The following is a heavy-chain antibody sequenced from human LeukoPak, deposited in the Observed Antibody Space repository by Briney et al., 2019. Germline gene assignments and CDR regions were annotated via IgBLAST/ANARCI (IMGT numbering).Heavy chain of an antibody. V-gene: IGHV3-7*03. CDR1: GFTFSSYW. D-gene: IGHD2-8*01. CDR2: IKQDGSEK. Sequence: QPGGSLRLSCAASGFTFSSYWMSWVRQAPGKGLEWVANIKQDGSEKYYVDSVKGRFTISRDNPKNTLYLQMNSLRAEDTAVYYCAKDIVSVITGYCTNGVCYTEGGPFDYWGQGTLVTVSS. J-gene: IGHJ4*02. CDR3: AKDIVSVITGYCTNGVCYTEGGPFDY.